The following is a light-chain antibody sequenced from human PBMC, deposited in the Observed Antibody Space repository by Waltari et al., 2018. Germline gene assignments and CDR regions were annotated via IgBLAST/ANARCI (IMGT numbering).Light chain of an antibody. CDR1: TSNIGSNT. J-gene: IGLJ3*02. V-gene: IGLV1-44*01. CDR3: ATWDDSLKGPV. CDR2: SNM. Sequence: QSVLTQPPSASGPPGQRVTISCSGSTSNIGSNTVNWYQHLPGTAPKLLIYSNMQRPSGVPDRFSGSKSGTSASLAISGLQSEDEADYYCATWDDSLKGPVFGGGTKLTVL.